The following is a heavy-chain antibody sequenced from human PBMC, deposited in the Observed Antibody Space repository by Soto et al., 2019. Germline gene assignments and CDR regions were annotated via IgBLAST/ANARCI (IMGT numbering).Heavy chain of an antibody. V-gene: IGHV3-53*04. Sequence: GVSLRLSCAASGFTVSSNYMSWVRQAPGKGLEWVSVIYSGGSTYYADSVKGRFTISRHNSKNTLYLQMNSLRAEDTAVYYCARDWGSGSPTPLYYWGQGTLVTVSS. CDR3: ARDWGSGSPTPLYY. J-gene: IGHJ4*02. D-gene: IGHD3-10*01. CDR1: GFTVSSNY. CDR2: IYSGGST.